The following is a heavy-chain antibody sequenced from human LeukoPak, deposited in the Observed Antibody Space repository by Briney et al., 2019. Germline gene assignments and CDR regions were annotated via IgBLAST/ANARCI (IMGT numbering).Heavy chain of an antibody. D-gene: IGHD3-16*02. CDR3: ARVHYVWGSYRYHDAFDI. CDR2: INHSGST. V-gene: IGHV4-34*01. J-gene: IGHJ3*02. CDR1: DESFSFYY. Sequence: SETLSLTCAVYDESFSFYYWSWIRQPPGKGLEWIGEINHSGSTNYNPSLKSRVTISVDTSKNQFSLRLSSVTSADTAVYYCARVHYVWGSYRYHDAFDIWGQGTMVTVSS.